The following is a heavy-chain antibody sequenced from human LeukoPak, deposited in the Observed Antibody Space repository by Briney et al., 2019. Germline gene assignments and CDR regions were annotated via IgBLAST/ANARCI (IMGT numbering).Heavy chain of an antibody. D-gene: IGHD2-2*01. V-gene: IGHV3-21*06. J-gene: IGHJ4*01. Sequence: GGSLRLSCAASGFTFSSYSMNWVRQAPGKGLEWVSSISSSSSYIYYADSVKGRFTISRDNAKNSLYLRMNSLRAEDTAMYYCARDTRGESDYWGHGTLVTVSS. CDR3: ARDTRGESDY. CDR1: GFTFSSYS. CDR2: ISSSSSYI.